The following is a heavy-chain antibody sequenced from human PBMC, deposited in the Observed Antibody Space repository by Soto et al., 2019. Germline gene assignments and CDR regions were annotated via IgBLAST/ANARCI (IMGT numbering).Heavy chain of an antibody. J-gene: IGHJ6*02. D-gene: IGHD2-21*02. CDR1: SGTISRYY. CDR3: ARDLWGYCGTDCYPLDV. V-gene: IGHV4-59*01. Sequence: QVQLQESGPGLVKPSETLSLTCTVSSGTISRYYWSWIRQPPGKGLEWIGYMYNTGSTVYNPSLKSRVTISVDTSKNQFSLKLNSVTAADTAVYYCARDLWGYCGTDCYPLDVWGQGTTVTVSS. CDR2: MYNTGST.